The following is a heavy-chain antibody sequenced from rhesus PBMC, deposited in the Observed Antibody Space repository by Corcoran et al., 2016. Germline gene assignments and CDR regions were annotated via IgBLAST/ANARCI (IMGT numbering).Heavy chain of an antibody. CDR2: IDGNRATT. J-gene: IGHJ5-1*01. Sequence: QVKLQQWGEGLVKPSETLSLTCAVYGGSITGYYWSWIRQPPGKGLEWSGHIDGNRATTHSTPPLNMRVTISKDTSKNQFSLKLSSVTAADTAVYYCARVLRDRFDVWGPGVLVTVSS. V-gene: IGHV4-73*01. D-gene: IGHD3-3*01. CDR3: ARVLRDRFDV. CDR1: GGSITGYY.